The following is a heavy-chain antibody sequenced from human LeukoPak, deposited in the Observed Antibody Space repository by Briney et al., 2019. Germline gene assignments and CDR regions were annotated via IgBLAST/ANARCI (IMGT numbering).Heavy chain of an antibody. V-gene: IGHV4-39*01. CDR1: GGSISSSY. CDR2: IYYSGST. Sequence: SETLSLTCTVSGGSISSSYWGWIRQPPGKGLEWIGSIYYSGSTYYNPSLKSRVTISVDTSKNQFSLKLSSVTAADTAVYYCARLDSSFYDFWSGMYYFDYWGQGTLVTVSS. D-gene: IGHD3-3*01. CDR3: ARLDSSFYDFWSGMYYFDY. J-gene: IGHJ4*02.